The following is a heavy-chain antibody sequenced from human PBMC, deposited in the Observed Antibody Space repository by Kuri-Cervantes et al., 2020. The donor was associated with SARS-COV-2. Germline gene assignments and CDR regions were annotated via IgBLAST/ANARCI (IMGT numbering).Heavy chain of an antibody. V-gene: IGHV4-59*12. D-gene: IGHD1-14*01. CDR1: GGSISSYY. CDR2: IYYSGST. Sequence: SETLSLTCTVSGGSISSYYWSWIRQPPGKGLEWIGYIYYSGSTNYNPSLKSRVTISVDTSKNQFSLKLSSVTAADTAVYYCARVAYVTDFDYWGQGTLVTVSS. CDR3: ARVAYVTDFDY. J-gene: IGHJ4*02.